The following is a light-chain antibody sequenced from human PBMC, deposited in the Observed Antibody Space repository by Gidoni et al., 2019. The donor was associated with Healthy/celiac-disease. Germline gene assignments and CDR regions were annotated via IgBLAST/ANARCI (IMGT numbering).Light chain of an antibody. V-gene: IGKV3-11*01. CDR1: QSVSSY. J-gene: IGKJ1*01. CDR2: DAS. CDR3: QQRSNWPPK. Sequence: EIVLTQSPSNQSLSPGERATLSCRASQSVSSYLAWYQQKPGKTPRLLIYDASSRATGIPSRFSGSGSGTDFTLTISSLEPEDFAVYYCQQRSNWPPKFGPGIKVEIK.